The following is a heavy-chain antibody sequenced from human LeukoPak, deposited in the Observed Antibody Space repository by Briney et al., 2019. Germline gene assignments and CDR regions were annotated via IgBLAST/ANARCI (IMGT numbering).Heavy chain of an antibody. Sequence: GGSLRLSCAASGFTSSSYGMSWVRQAPGKGLEWVSAISGSGGSTYYADSVKGRFTISRDNSKNTLYLQMNSLRAEDTAVYYCAKDLLSGSSHWGQGTLVTVSS. D-gene: IGHD1-26*01. CDR1: GFTSSSYG. CDR3: AKDLLSGSSH. CDR2: ISGSGGST. V-gene: IGHV3-23*01. J-gene: IGHJ4*02.